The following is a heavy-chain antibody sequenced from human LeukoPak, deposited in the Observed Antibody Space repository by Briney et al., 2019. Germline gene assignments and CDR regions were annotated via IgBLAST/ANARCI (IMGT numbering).Heavy chain of an antibody. CDR3: ARPDCSGGSCYFDY. CDR2: IKQDGSEK. CDR1: GLTFSSYW. D-gene: IGHD2-15*01. Sequence: GGSLRLSCAASGLTFSSYWMSWVRQAPGKGLEWVANIKQDGSEKYYVDSVKGRFTISRDNAKNSLYLQMNSLRAEDTAVYYCARPDCSGGSCYFDYWGQGTLVTVSS. J-gene: IGHJ4*02. V-gene: IGHV3-7*01.